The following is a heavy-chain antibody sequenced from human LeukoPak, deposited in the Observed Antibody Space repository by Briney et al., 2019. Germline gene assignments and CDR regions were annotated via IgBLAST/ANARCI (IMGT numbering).Heavy chain of an antibody. CDR2: IYYSGST. Sequence: SETLSLTCTVSGGSISSYYWGWIRQPPGKGLEWIGSIYYSGSTYYNPSLKSRVTISVDTSKNQFSLKLSSVTAADTAVYYCARAQDIVVVPAAMMDWFDPWGQGTLVTVSS. D-gene: IGHD2-2*01. V-gene: IGHV4-39*07. J-gene: IGHJ5*02. CDR3: ARAQDIVVVPAAMMDWFDP. CDR1: GGSISSYY.